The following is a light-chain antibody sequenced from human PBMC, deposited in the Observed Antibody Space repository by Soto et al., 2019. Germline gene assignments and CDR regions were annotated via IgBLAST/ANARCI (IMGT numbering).Light chain of an antibody. CDR3: QQYYSYPPT. CDR2: AAS. Sequence: IQMTQSPSSLSASTGDRVTITCRASQGISSYLAWYQQKPGKAPKLLIYAASTLQSGVPSRFSGSGSGTDFTLTISCLQSEDFATYYCQQYYSYPPTFGGGTKVDIK. CDR1: QGISSY. V-gene: IGKV1-8*01. J-gene: IGKJ4*01.